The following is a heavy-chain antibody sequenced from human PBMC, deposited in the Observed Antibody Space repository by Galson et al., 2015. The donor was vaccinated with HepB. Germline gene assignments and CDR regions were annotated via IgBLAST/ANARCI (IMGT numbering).Heavy chain of an antibody. Sequence: SLRLSCAASGFTVSSNYMSWVRQAPGKGLEWVSVIYSGGSTYYADSVKGRFTISRDNSKNTLYLQMNSLRAEDTAVYYCARVWGYGRGGYYYMDVWGKGTTVTVSS. V-gene: IGHV3-66*01. D-gene: IGHD3-16*01. CDR1: GFTVSSNY. CDR3: ARVWGYGRGGYYYMDV. CDR2: IYSGGST. J-gene: IGHJ6*03.